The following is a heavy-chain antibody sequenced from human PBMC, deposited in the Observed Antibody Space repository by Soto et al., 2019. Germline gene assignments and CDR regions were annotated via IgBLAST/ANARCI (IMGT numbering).Heavy chain of an antibody. CDR3: AKPYLGAYYYYGMDV. Sequence: GGSLRLSCAASGFTFSSYAMSWVRQAPGKGLEWVSAISGSGGSTYYADSVKGRFTISRDNSKNTLYLQMNSLRAEDTAVYYCAKPYLGAYYYYGMDVWGQGTTVTAP. D-gene: IGHD3-16*01. CDR2: ISGSGGST. J-gene: IGHJ6*02. V-gene: IGHV3-23*01. CDR1: GFTFSSYA.